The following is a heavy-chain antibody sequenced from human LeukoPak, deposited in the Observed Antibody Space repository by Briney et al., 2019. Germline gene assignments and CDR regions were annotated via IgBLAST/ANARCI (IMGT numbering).Heavy chain of an antibody. CDR1: GGSISSNNW. J-gene: IGHJ4*02. CDR3: ARDGLSNLDY. D-gene: IGHD2/OR15-2a*01. V-gene: IGHV4-4*02. Sequence: PSETLSLTCAVSGGSISSNNWWYWVRQPPGKGLEWIGKIYHSGGTDYNPSLKSRVTLSVDKSKNQFSLKLTSVAAADTAVYYCARDGLSNLDYWGQGTLVTVSS. CDR2: IYHSGGT.